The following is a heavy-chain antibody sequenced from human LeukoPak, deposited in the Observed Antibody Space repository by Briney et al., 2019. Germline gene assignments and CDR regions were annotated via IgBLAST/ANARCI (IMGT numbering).Heavy chain of an antibody. CDR1: GFTFSHYG. J-gene: IGHJ4*02. CDR2: IWSDATNQ. Sequence: PGGSLRLSCEASGFTFSHYGMRWVRQAPGKGLEWVAVIWSDATNQYYSDSVKGRFTISRDNFKRTVSLQMNSLRAEDTAVYYCVKDAQRGFDYSNSLQHWGQGSLVTVSS. D-gene: IGHD4-11*01. V-gene: IGHV3-33*06. CDR3: VKDAQRGFDYSNSLQH.